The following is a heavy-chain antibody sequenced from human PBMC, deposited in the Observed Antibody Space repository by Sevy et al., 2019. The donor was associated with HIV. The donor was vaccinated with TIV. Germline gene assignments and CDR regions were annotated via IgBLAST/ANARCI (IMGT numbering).Heavy chain of an antibody. CDR3: ARAGENLYYSYYDY. D-gene: IGHD3-10*01. CDR1: GDTLRKHA. CDR2: IIPTFDTA. J-gene: IGHJ4*02. Sequence: SVKVSCKASGDTLRKHAISWVRQAPGKGLEWMGGIIPTFDTANFPRKFQDRVTITADESTSTVYMELSSLRSEDTAVYYCARAGENLYYSYYDYWGQGTLVTVSS. V-gene: IGHV1-69*13.